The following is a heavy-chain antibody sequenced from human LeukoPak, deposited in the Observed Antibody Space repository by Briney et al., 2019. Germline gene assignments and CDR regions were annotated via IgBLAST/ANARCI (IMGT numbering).Heavy chain of an antibody. Sequence: SETLSLTCTVSGGSISSYYWSWIRKPPGKRLEWSGHIYYSGSTNYNPSLKSRVTISVDTSKKQFSLKLSSVTAADTAVYYCASRSSIWSGYQDTLYYFDSWGQGTLVTVSS. CDR2: IYYSGST. CDR3: ASRSSIWSGYQDTLYYFDS. D-gene: IGHD3-3*01. J-gene: IGHJ4*02. V-gene: IGHV4-59*01. CDR1: GGSISSYY.